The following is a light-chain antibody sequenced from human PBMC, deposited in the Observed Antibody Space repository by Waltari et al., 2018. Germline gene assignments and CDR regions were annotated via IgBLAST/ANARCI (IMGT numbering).Light chain of an antibody. CDR3: QHDDFLPT. Sequence: DIQITQSPPSLSASVRDRVTISCQASQDISTYLNWYQHKPGKSPKLLIHDASNLATGVPSRFSGRGSGTVFSFTISSLQPEDFATYYCQHDDFLPTFGPGTKVDV. CDR2: DAS. V-gene: IGKV1-33*01. CDR1: QDISTY. J-gene: IGKJ3*01.